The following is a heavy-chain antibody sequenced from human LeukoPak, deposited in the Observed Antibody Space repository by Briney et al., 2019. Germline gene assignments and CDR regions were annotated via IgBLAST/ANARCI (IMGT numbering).Heavy chain of an antibody. J-gene: IGHJ3*02. CDR2: IIPIFGTA. CDR1: GGTFSSYA. Sequence: SVKVSCKASGGTFSSYAISWVRQAPGQGLEWMGGIIPIFGTANYAQKFQGRVTITTDESTGTAYTELSSLRSEDTAVYYCARGRGPGLYDILTGYYSAHDAFDIWGQGTMVTVSS. V-gene: IGHV1-69*05. D-gene: IGHD3-9*01. CDR3: ARGRGPGLYDILTGYYSAHDAFDI.